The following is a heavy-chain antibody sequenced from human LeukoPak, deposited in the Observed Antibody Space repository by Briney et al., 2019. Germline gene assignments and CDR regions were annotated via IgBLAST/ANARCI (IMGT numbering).Heavy chain of an antibody. J-gene: IGHJ5*02. Sequence: ASVRVSCKASGYTFTSYYMHWVRQAPGQGLEWMGIINPSGGSTSYAQKFQGRVTMTRDTSTSTVYMELSSLRSEDTAVYYCARDRGVLGSGWTYNWFDPWGQGTLVTVSS. CDR1: GYTFTSYY. V-gene: IGHV1-46*01. CDR2: INPSGGST. CDR3: ARDRGVLGSGWTYNWFDP. D-gene: IGHD6-19*01.